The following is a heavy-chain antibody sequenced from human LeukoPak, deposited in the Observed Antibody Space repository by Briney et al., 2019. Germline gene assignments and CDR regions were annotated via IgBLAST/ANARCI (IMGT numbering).Heavy chain of an antibody. V-gene: IGHV4-34*01. CDR2: INHSGST. CDR3: ARPVGVRDAFDI. CDR1: GGSISSYY. Sequence: SETLSLTCTVSGGSISSYYWSWIRQPPGKGLEWIGEINHSGSTNYNPSLKSRVTISVDTSKNQFSLKLSSVTAADTAVYYCARPVGVRDAFDIWGQGTMVTVSS. D-gene: IGHD1-26*01. J-gene: IGHJ3*02.